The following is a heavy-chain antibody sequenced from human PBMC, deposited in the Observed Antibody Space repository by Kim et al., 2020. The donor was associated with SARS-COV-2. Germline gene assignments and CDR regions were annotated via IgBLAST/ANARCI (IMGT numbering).Heavy chain of an antibody. Sequence: SETLSLTCTVSGGSVSSGSYYWSWIRQPPGKGLEWIGYIYYSGSTNYNPSLKSRVTISVDTSKNQFSLKLSSVTAADTAVYYCARGVLDYYGSGSSTCDYWGQGTLVTVSS. D-gene: IGHD3-10*01. V-gene: IGHV4-61*01. CDR3: ARGVLDYYGSGSSTCDY. CDR1: GGSVSSGSYY. CDR2: IYYSGST. J-gene: IGHJ4*02.